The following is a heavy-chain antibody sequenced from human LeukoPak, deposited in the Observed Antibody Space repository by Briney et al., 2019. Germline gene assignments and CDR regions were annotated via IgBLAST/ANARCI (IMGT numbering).Heavy chain of an antibody. V-gene: IGHV3-74*01. Sequence: GGSLRLSCAAPGFTFSSSWIHWVRQAPGKGLLWASRINSVGSGTIYADSVRGRFTISRDNAKNTLYLQMNSLRTDDTAVYYCARAGGDSAFDYWGQGSLVTVSS. CDR2: INSVGSGT. D-gene: IGHD4-23*01. CDR1: GFTFSSSW. CDR3: ARAGGDSAFDY. J-gene: IGHJ4*02.